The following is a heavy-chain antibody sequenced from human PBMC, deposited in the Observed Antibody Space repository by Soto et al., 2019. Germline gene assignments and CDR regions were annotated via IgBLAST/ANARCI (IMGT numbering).Heavy chain of an antibody. CDR2: IDPSDSYT. Sequence: RGESLKISCKGSGFTFTSYWISWVRQMPGKGLEWMGRIDPSDSYTNYSPSFQGHVTISADKSISTAYLQWSSLKASDTAMYYCARLGSGNYYMVVWGQGTLVTV. V-gene: IGHV5-10-1*01. D-gene: IGHD3-10*01. J-gene: IGHJ4*02. CDR3: ARLGSGNYYMVV. CDR1: GFTFTSYW.